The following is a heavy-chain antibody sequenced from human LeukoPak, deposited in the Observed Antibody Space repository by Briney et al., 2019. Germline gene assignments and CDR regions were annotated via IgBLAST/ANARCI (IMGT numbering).Heavy chain of an antibody. Sequence: GESLKISCKTSGYSFTNYWIGWVRQMPGKGLEWMGIIYPGDSDTRYSPSFQGQVTISVDKSINTAYLQWSSLKASDSAMYYCARHLTGCSGYDPYYYYGVDVWGKGTTVTVSS. V-gene: IGHV5-51*01. CDR3: ARHLTGCSGYDPYYYYGVDV. D-gene: IGHD5-12*01. CDR1: GYSFTNYW. CDR2: IYPGDSDT. J-gene: IGHJ6*04.